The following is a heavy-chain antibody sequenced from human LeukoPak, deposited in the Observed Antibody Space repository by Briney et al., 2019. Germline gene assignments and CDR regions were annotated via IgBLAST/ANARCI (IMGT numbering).Heavy chain of an antibody. D-gene: IGHD3-22*01. V-gene: IGHV1-69*13. CDR2: IIPIFGTA. Sequence: SVKVSCKASGYTFTSYGISWVRQAPGQGLEWMGGIIPIFGTANYAQKFQGRVTITADESTSTAYMELSSLGSEDTAVYYCARVRYYYDSSGYLYYMDVWGKGTTVTISS. CDR3: ARVRYYYDSSGYLYYMDV. J-gene: IGHJ6*03. CDR1: GYTFTSYG.